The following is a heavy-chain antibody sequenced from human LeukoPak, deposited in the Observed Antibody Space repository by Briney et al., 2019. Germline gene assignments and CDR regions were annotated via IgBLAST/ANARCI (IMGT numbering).Heavy chain of an antibody. D-gene: IGHD2-15*01. CDR2: IYYSGST. CDR3: ARGGGSTYYYYGMDV. CDR1: GGSISSSSYY. Sequence: SETLSLTCTVSGGSISSSSYYWGWIRQPPGKGLEWIGSIYYSGSTYYNPSLKSRVTISVDTSKNQFSLKLSSVTAADTAVYYCARGGGSTYYYYGMDVWGQGTTVTVSS. J-gene: IGHJ6*02. V-gene: IGHV4-39*07.